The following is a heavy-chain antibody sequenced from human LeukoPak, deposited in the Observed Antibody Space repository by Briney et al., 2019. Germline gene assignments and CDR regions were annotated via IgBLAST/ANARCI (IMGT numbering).Heavy chain of an antibody. J-gene: IGHJ1*01. CDR3: SAGPSGWTEFFRH. CDR2: IRSKANNYAT. CDR1: AFTLSDLT. D-gene: IGHD6-19*01. Sequence: GGSLRLSCAAPAFTLSDLTMHWVRQASGKGLEWVARIRSKANNYATVYGASVKGRFTISRDDAKNTAYLQMNSLKTEDTAIYYCSAGPSGWTEFFRHWGQGTLVTVSS. V-gene: IGHV3-73*01.